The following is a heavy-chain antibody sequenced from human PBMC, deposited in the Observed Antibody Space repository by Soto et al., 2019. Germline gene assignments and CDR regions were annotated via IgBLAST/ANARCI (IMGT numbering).Heavy chain of an antibody. V-gene: IGHV4-31*03. CDR1: GGSISSGGYY. Sequence: QVQLQESGPGLVKPSQTLSLTCTVSGGSISSGGYYWSWIRQHPGKGLEWLGYIYYSGSTYYNPSLKSRVTISVDTSKNQFSLKLSSVTAADTAVYYCARTASSGSHHFDYWGQGTLVTVSS. D-gene: IGHD3-10*01. CDR3: ARTASSGSHHFDY. CDR2: IYYSGST. J-gene: IGHJ4*02.